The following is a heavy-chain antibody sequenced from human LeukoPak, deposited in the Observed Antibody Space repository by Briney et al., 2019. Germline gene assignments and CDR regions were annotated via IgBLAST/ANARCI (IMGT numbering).Heavy chain of an antibody. Sequence: QPGGSLRLSCAASGFTFSSYGMHWVRQAPGKGLEWVAFIRYDGSNKYYADPVKGRFTISRDNSKNTLYLQMNSLRAEDTAVYYCAKGKHYYGSGSYFGYWGQGTLVTVSS. CDR1: GFTFSSYG. V-gene: IGHV3-30*02. CDR3: AKGKHYYGSGSYFGY. J-gene: IGHJ4*02. D-gene: IGHD3-10*01. CDR2: IRYDGSNK.